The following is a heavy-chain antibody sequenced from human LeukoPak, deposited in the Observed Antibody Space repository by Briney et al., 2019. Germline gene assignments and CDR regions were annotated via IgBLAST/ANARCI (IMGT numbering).Heavy chain of an antibody. CDR1: GFTFSSYA. CDR2: ISYDGSNK. CDR3: ADDYYDSSGYYYFQH. V-gene: IGHV3-30-3*01. J-gene: IGHJ1*01. Sequence: QSGRSLRLSCAASGFTFSSYAMHWVRQAPGKGLEWVAVISYDGSNKYYADSVKGRFTISRDNSKNTLYLQTNSLRAEDTAVYYCADDYYDSSGYYYFQHWGQGTLVTVSS. D-gene: IGHD3-22*01.